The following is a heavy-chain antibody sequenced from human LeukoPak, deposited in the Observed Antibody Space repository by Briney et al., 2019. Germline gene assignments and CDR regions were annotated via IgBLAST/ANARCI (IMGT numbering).Heavy chain of an antibody. CDR3: GGGGSYGLYYYGMDV. V-gene: IGHV1-18*01. CDR1: GSTFSHYG. J-gene: IGHJ6*02. CDR2: ISAYNGNT. D-gene: IGHD1-26*01. Sequence: ASVKVSCKASGSTFSHYGFTWVRQAPGQGLEWMGWISAYNGNTNYAQNLQGRVTITADKSTSTAYMELSSLRSEDTAVYYCGGGGSYGLYYYGMDVWGQGTTVTVSS.